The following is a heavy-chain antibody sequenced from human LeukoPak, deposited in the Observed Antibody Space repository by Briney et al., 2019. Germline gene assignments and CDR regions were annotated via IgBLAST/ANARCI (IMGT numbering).Heavy chain of an antibody. J-gene: IGHJ4*02. CDR1: GFTFSGSA. CDR2: IRSKADSYTT. CDR3: RAAADLNDY. Sequence: GGSLKPSCAASGFTFSGSAMHWVRQASGKGLEWLGRIRSKADSYTTAYAASVKGRFIVSRDDSKNTAYLQMNSLKTEDTAVYYCRAAADLNDYWGQGTLVTVSS. D-gene: IGHD6-13*01. V-gene: IGHV3-73*01.